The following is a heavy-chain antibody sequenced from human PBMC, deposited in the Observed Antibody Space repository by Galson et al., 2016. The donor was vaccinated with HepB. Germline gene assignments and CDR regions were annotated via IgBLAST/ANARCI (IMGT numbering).Heavy chain of an antibody. D-gene: IGHD2-15*01. V-gene: IGHV3-23*01. CDR1: GITLSNYA. J-gene: IGHJ4*02. CDR3: ASDRGGRGPTTIDY. Sequence: SLRLSCAASGITLSNYAVSWVRQAPGRGLDWVSGVSSTGRGTYYADSVKGRFTISRDNSKNTVYLQMNSLRAEDTAVYYCASDRGGRGPTTIDYWGQGTLVTVSS. CDR2: VSSTGRGT.